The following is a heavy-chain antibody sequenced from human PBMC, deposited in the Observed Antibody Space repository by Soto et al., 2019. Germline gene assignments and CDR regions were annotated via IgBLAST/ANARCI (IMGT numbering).Heavy chain of an antibody. J-gene: IGHJ1*01. CDR1: GFTFSSYG. CDR3: AKDSSSWYVEYFQH. Sequence: GGSLRLSCAASGFTFSSYGMHWVRQAPGKGLEWVAVISYDGSNKYYADSVKGRFTISRDNSKNTLYLQMNSLRAEDTAVYYCAKDSSSWYVEYFQHWGQGTLVTVS. D-gene: IGHD6-13*01. V-gene: IGHV3-30*18. CDR2: ISYDGSNK.